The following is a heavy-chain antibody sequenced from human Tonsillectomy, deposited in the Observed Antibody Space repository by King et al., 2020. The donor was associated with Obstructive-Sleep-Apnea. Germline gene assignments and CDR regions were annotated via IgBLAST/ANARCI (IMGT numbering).Heavy chain of an antibody. D-gene: IGHD4-17*01. J-gene: IGHJ4*02. Sequence: QLQESGPGLVKPSETLSLTCTGSGYSISSVYYWGWIRQPPGKGVGGIGSVYHVGRTYSNPSLKSRVTISVDTSKNQFSLNRSSVTAADTAVYYCARDQGDGDYANFDYWGQGTLVTVSS. CDR3: ARDQGDGDYANFDY. CDR2: VYHVGRT. V-gene: IGHV4-38-2*02. CDR1: GYSISSVYY.